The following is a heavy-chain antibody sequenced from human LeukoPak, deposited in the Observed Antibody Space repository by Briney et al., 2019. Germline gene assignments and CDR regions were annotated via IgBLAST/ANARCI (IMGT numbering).Heavy chain of an antibody. Sequence: PGGSLRLSCAASGFTFSSYAMHWVRQAPGKGLEWVAVISYDGSNKYYADSVKGRITISRDNSKNTLYLQMNSLRAEDTAVYYCARAGASRAPKGMDVWGQGTTVTVSS. V-gene: IGHV3-30*04. CDR3: ARAGASRAPKGMDV. D-gene: IGHD3-10*01. CDR1: GFTFSSYA. J-gene: IGHJ6*02. CDR2: ISYDGSNK.